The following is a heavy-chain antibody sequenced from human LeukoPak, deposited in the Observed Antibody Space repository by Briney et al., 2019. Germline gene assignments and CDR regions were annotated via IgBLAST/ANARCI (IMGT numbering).Heavy chain of an antibody. D-gene: IGHD5-18*01. J-gene: IGHJ4*02. CDR1: GFTFSSYA. CDR3: AKLDTAMVTPDY. CDR2: ISGSGGST. V-gene: IGHV3-23*01. Sequence: PGGSLRLSCAASGFTFSSYAMSWVRQAPGKGLEWVSAISGSGGSTYYADSVRGRFTISRDNSKNTLYLQMSSLRAEDTAVYYCAKLDTAMVTPDYWGQGTLVTVSS.